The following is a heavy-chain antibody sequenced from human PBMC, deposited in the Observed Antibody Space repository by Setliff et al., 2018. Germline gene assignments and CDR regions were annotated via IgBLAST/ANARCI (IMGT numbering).Heavy chain of an antibody. CDR2: IGYSSSYI. V-gene: IGHV3-21*01. CDR3: AKGSSGWFGLCDY. D-gene: IGHD6-19*01. CDR1: GFTFSSYS. Sequence: GGSLRLSCAASGFTFSSYSMNWVRQAPGKGLEWVSSIGYSSSYIYYADSVKGRFTISRDNAKNTLYLQMNSLRAEDTAVYYCAKGSSGWFGLCDYWGQGTLVTVSS. J-gene: IGHJ4*02.